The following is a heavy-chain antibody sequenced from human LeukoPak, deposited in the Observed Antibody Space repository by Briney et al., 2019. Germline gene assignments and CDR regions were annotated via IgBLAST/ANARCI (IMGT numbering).Heavy chain of an antibody. CDR3: AKSYRAYDSTSNYYFFDS. J-gene: IGHJ4*02. Sequence: GGSLRLSCAASGFAFSSYAMTWVRQSPGKGLEWVSSFSGSATAHHADSVQGRFTISRDNSKNTVFLQMNSLRAEDTAVYYCAKSYRAYDSTSNYYFFDSWGQGTLVTVSS. CDR1: GFAFSSYA. V-gene: IGHV3-23*01. CDR2: FSGSATA. D-gene: IGHD3-22*01.